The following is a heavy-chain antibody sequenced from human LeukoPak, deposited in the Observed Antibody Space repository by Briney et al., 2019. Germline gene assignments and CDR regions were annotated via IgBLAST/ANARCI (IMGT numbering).Heavy chain of an antibody. V-gene: IGHV1-18*01. CDR1: GYTFTSYG. CDR3: ARDTVGGYCTNGVCYGGSFGY. Sequence: ASVKVSCKASGYTFTSYGISWVRQAPGQGLEWMGWISAYNGNTNYAQKLQGRVTMTTDTSTSTAYMELRSLRSDDTAVYYCARDTVGGYCTNGVCYGGSFGYWGQGTLVTVSS. J-gene: IGHJ4*02. CDR2: ISAYNGNT. D-gene: IGHD2-8*01.